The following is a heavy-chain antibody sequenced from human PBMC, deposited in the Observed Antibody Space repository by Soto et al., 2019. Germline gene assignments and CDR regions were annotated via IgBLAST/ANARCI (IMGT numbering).Heavy chain of an antibody. J-gene: IGHJ4*02. CDR2: IYYSGST. Sequence: PSETLSLTCTVSGGSISSYYWSWIRQPPGKGLEWIGYIYYSGSTNYNPSLKSRVTISVDTSKNQFSLKLSSVTAADTAVYYCARLNNWNRPYYFDYWGQGTLVTVSS. V-gene: IGHV4-59*01. D-gene: IGHD1-20*01. CDR3: ARLNNWNRPYYFDY. CDR1: GGSISSYY.